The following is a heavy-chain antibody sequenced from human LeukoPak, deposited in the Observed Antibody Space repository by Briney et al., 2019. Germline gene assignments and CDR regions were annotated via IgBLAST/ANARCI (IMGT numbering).Heavy chain of an antibody. Sequence: SETLSLTCAVYGGSFSGYYWSWIRQPPGKGLEWIGEINHSGSTNYNPSLKSRVTISVDTSKNRFSLKLSSVTAADTAVYYCANSRRLLWFGESFFDYWGQGTLVTVSS. J-gene: IGHJ4*02. D-gene: IGHD3-10*01. V-gene: IGHV4-34*01. CDR3: ANSRRLLWFGESFFDY. CDR1: GGSFSGYY. CDR2: INHSGST.